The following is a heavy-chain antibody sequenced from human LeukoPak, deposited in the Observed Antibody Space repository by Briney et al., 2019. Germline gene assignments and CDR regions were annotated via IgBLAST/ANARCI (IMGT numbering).Heavy chain of an antibody. D-gene: IGHD6-13*01. J-gene: IGHJ4*02. CDR3: ARVSSSWTFDY. CDR1: GGSISSYY. V-gene: IGHV4-59*08. CDR2: IYYSGST. Sequence: PSETLSLTCTVSGGSISSYYWSWIRQPPGKGLEWIGYIYYSGSTYYNPSLKSRVTISVDTSKNQFSLKLSSVTAADTAVYYCARVSSSWTFDYWGQGTLATVSS.